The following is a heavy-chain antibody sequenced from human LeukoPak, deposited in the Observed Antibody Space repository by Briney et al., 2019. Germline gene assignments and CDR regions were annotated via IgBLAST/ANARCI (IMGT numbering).Heavy chain of an antibody. CDR2: IYSSGSA. J-gene: IGHJ4*01. D-gene: IGHD3-22*01. Sequence: SGTLSLTCTVSGASINNNFWTWIRQPPGKGLEWIGYIYSSGSAKYNPSLKSRVIISGDTSKNLISLNLTSVTAADTAVYFCARHRDYYDTWGHGTLVTVSS. CDR3: ARHRDYYDT. CDR1: GASINNNF. V-gene: IGHV4-59*08.